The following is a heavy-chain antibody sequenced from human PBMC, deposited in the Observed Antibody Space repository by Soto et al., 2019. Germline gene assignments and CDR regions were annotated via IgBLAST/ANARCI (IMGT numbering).Heavy chain of an antibody. CDR2: INHSGST. CDR3: ATSGSGSYSTSYSWFDP. J-gene: IGHJ5*02. Sequence: SETLSLTCTVSGGSINNYYWSWIRQPPGKGLEWIGEINHSGSTNYNPSLKSRVTISVDTSKNQFSLKLSSVTAADTAVYYCATSGSGSYSTSYSWFDPWGQGTLVTVSS. D-gene: IGHD3-10*01. V-gene: IGHV4-34*01. CDR1: GGSINNYY.